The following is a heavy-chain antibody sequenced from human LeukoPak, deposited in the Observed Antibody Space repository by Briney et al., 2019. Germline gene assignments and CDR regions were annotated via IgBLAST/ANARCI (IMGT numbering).Heavy chain of an antibody. CDR3: AKDSYYDSSGYALDY. CDR2: ITGTSGRT. CDR1: GITFSNFA. J-gene: IGHJ4*02. D-gene: IGHD3-22*01. V-gene: IGHV3-23*01. Sequence: GGSLRLSCEVSGITFSNFAMAWVRQAPGKGLEWVSLITGTSGRTYYAASVKGRFTISRDNSKNTLYLQMNSLRAEDTAVYYCAKDSYYDSSGYALDYWGQGTLVTVSS.